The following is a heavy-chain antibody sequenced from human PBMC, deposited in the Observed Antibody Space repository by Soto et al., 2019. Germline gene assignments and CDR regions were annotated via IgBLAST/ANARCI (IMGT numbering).Heavy chain of an antibody. CDR1: GYSFTSYW. CDR2: IYPGDSDT. Sequence: KPGESLKISCKGSGYSFTSYWIGWVRQMPGKGLEWMGIIYPGDSDTRYSPSFQGQVTISADKSISTAYLQWSSLKASDTAMYYCARTSAAGKYYYGMDVWGQGTTVTVSS. J-gene: IGHJ6*02. CDR3: ARTSAAGKYYYGMDV. D-gene: IGHD6-13*01. V-gene: IGHV5-51*01.